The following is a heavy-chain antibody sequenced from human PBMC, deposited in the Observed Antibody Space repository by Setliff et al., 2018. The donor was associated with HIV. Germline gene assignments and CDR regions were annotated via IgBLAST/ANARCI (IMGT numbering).Heavy chain of an antibody. CDR1: GYTLTELS. J-gene: IGHJ1*01. Sequence: ASVKVSCKISGYTLTELSIHWVRQAPGKGLEWMANFDPEDGETFYAQKFQGRLTMTEDTSTDTAYMELSSLRSDDTAMYYCATEPGYSSTWYSESFQHWGQGTAVTVSS. CDR3: ATEPGYSSTWYSESFQH. V-gene: IGHV1-24*01. D-gene: IGHD6-13*01. CDR2: FDPEDGET.